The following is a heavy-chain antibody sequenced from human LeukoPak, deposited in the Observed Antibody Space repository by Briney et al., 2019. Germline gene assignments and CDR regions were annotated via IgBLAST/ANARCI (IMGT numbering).Heavy chain of an antibody. V-gene: IGHV3-21*01. Sequence: GGSLRLSCAPSGFTFSTYSMNWVRQAPGKGLEWVASFSSSTSYIYYADSVKGRFTISRDNAKNSLYLQMNSLRAEDTAVYYCAREPSGLDFYGMDVWGQGTTVTVSS. CDR3: AREPSGLDFYGMDV. CDR2: FSSSTSYI. CDR1: GFTFSTYS. D-gene: IGHD3/OR15-3a*01. J-gene: IGHJ6*02.